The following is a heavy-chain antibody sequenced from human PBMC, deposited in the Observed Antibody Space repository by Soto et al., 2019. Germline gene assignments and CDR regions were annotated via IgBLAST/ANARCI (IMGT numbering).Heavy chain of an antibody. Sequence: GGSLRLSCAASGFTFSSYAMSWVRQAPGKGLEWVSAISGSGGSTYYADSVKGRFTISRDNSKNTLYLQMNSLRAEDTAVYYCAKDRGSSFWNWRFDYWGQGTLVTVSS. J-gene: IGHJ4*02. CDR2: ISGSGGST. D-gene: IGHD1-7*01. CDR1: GFTFSSYA. V-gene: IGHV3-23*01. CDR3: AKDRGSSFWNWRFDY.